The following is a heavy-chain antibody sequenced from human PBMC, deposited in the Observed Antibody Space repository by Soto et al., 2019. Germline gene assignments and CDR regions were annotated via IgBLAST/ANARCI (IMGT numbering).Heavy chain of an antibody. J-gene: IGHJ4*02. CDR1: GYTFISYG. D-gene: IGHD2-2*01. Sequence: QVQLVQSGAEVKRTGASVEVSCKASGYTFISYGISWVRQAPGQGLEWMGWISPYNGKTNYAQTFQGRSPQTTDRSKSTAYMQLSSPRSEDTAVSYCARAGCSPSWLGLLGTGGHGVELDCWGQGTLVTVSS. CDR3: ARAGCSPSWLGLLGTGGHGVELDC. V-gene: IGHV1-18*01. CDR2: ISPYNGKT.